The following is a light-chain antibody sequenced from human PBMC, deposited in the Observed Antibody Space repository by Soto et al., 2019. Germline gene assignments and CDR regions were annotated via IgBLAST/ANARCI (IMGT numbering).Light chain of an antibody. Sequence: DIQMTQSPSSLSASVGDRVTITCRASQGISNYVAWYQQRPGKAPKLLIYAASTLQSGFPSRFSGSESGTDFTLTISGLQPEDVATYYCQKYDSAPLFTFGPGTKVEIK. J-gene: IGKJ3*01. CDR3: QKYDSAPLFT. CDR1: QGISNY. CDR2: AAS. V-gene: IGKV1-27*01.